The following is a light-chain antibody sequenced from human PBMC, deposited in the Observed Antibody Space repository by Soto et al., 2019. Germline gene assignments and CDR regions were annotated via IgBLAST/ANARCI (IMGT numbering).Light chain of an antibody. CDR3: QQRSNWPRGT. V-gene: IGKV3-11*01. Sequence: EFVLTQSPGTLSLSPGERVTLSCRASQSVTTRLAWYQHKPGQAPRLLMSGASSRASGVPVRFSGSGSGTDFTLTISSLEPEDFAVYYCQQRSNWPRGTFGQGTRLEIK. CDR2: GAS. CDR1: QSVTTR. J-gene: IGKJ5*01.